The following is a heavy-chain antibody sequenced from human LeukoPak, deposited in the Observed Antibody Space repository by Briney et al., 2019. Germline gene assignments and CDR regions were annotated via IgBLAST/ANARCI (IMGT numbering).Heavy chain of an antibody. V-gene: IGHV4-34*01. D-gene: IGHD3-9*01. J-gene: IGHJ4*02. CDR3: ARGYYDILTGYFIDY. CDR1: GGPFSGYY. Sequence: SETLSLTCAVYGGPFSGYYWSWIRQPPGKGLEWIGEINHSGSTNYNPSLKSRVTISVGTSKNQFSLKLSSVTAADTAVYYCARGYYDILTGYFIDYWGQGTLVTVSS. CDR2: INHSGST.